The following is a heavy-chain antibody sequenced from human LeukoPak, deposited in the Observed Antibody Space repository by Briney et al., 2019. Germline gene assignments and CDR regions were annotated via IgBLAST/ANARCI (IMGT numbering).Heavy chain of an antibody. CDR3: ASLTYYYDSSGYFDY. J-gene: IGHJ4*02. D-gene: IGHD3-22*01. V-gene: IGHV4-39*07. CDR1: GGSISSSSYY. Sequence: PSETLFLTCTVSGGSISSSSYYWGWIRQPPGKGLEWIGSIYYSGSTYYNPSLKSRVTISVDTSKNQFSLKLSSVTAADTAVYYCASLTYYYDSSGYFDYWGQGTLVTVSS. CDR2: IYYSGST.